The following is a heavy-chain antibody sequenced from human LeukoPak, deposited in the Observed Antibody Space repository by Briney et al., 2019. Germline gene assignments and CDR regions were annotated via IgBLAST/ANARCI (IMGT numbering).Heavy chain of an antibody. CDR1: GDSITNTNW. Sequence: SGTLSLTCAVSGDSITNTNWWNWVRQPPGKGLEWIAEIDHRGNINYNPSLKSRVTISADKSKNQFSLKLNSVTAADTAVYYCARGYGPGYWGQGTLVTVSA. CDR2: IDHRGNI. J-gene: IGHJ4*02. D-gene: IGHD4-17*01. CDR3: ARGYGPGY. V-gene: IGHV4-4*02.